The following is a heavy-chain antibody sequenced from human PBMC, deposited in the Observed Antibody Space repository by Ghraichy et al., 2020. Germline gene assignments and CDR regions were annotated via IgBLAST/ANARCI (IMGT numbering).Heavy chain of an antibody. CDR2: ITGAGDT. CDR3: AREPPVPGTGYFDL. V-gene: IGHV3-13*01. Sequence: GESLNISCAASGFTFSSYDMHWVRQVPGKSLEWVSGITGAGDTYYPGSVKGRFTISRENAKNSLYLQMSGLRVGDTALYYCAREPPVPGTGYFDLWGRGTLVTVSS. CDR1: GFTFSSYD. D-gene: IGHD6-19*01. J-gene: IGHJ2*01.